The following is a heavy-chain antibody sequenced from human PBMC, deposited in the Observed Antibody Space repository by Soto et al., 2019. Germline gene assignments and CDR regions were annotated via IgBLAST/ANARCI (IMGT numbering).Heavy chain of an antibody. CDR2: IGGSGDYT. CDR1: GFTFSNYA. CDR3: ARSRVYGGVEYHMDV. V-gene: IGHV3-23*01. J-gene: IGHJ6*04. D-gene: IGHD3-16*01. Sequence: GSLRLSCAGSGFTFSNYALSWVRQAPGKGLEWVSVIGGSGDYTYYADSVKGRFTIPRDDSKNTLYLQMNSLSAEDTAVYYCARSRVYGGVEYHMDVWGTAPSVTDPS.